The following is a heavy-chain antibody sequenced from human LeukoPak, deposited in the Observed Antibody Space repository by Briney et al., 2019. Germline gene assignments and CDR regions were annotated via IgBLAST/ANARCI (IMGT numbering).Heavy chain of an antibody. Sequence: GGSLRLSCAASGFIFSSYAMHWVRQAPGKGLEWVAVISYDGSNEYYADSVKGRFTISRDNSENTLYLQMNSLRAEDTALYFCARDRGFLRYFDYWGQGTLVTVSS. CDR2: ISYDGSNE. CDR3: ARDRGFLRYFDY. J-gene: IGHJ4*02. CDR1: GFIFSSYA. V-gene: IGHV3-30*03. D-gene: IGHD3-10*01.